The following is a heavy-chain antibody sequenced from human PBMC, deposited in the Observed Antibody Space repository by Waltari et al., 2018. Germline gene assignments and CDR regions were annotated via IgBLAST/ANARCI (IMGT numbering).Heavy chain of an antibody. V-gene: IGHV3-30*18. J-gene: IGHJ4*02. Sequence: QVQLVESGGGVVQPGRSLRLSCAASGFTFSSSGMHWVRQAPGKGLEWVAVIWYDGSNKYYADSVKGRFTISRDNSKNTLYLQMNSLRAEDTAMYYCAKDPQYSGSPRHYFDYWGQGTLVTVSS. D-gene: IGHD1-26*01. CDR3: AKDPQYSGSPRHYFDY. CDR1: GFTFSSSG. CDR2: IWYDGSNK.